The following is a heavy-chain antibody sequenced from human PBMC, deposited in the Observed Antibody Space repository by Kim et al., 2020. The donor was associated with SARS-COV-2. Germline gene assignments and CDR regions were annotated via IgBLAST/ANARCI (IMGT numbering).Heavy chain of an antibody. Sequence: ADSVKGRFTISKDNSKNALYRQMDSLRVDDTAIYFCAKDRGELSGCPVFHYWGQGTLVTVSS. V-gene: IGHV3-23*01. CDR3: AKDRGELSGCPVFHY. D-gene: IGHD6-19*01. J-gene: IGHJ4*02.